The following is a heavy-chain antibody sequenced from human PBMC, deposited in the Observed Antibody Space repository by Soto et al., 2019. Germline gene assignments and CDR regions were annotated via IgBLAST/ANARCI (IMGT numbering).Heavy chain of an antibody. Sequence: EVQLVESGGGLVQPGRSLRLSCAASGFTFDDYAMHWVRQAPGKGLEWVSGISWNSGSIGYADSVKGRFTISRDNAKNALYLQTNSLRAEDTALYYCATVGRTDSGYDWGFDYWGQGTLVTVSS. D-gene: IGHD5-12*01. CDR2: ISWNSGSI. V-gene: IGHV3-9*01. CDR1: GFTFDDYA. CDR3: ATVGRTDSGYDWGFDY. J-gene: IGHJ4*02.